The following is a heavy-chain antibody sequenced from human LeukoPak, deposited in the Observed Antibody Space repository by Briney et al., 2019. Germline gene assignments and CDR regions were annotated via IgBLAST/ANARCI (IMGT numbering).Heavy chain of an antibody. J-gene: IGHJ4*02. CDR3: ARPHLSVAGRPPDY. CDR1: GFTFRRHW. CDR2: INNGGSST. D-gene: IGHD6-19*01. V-gene: IGHV3-74*01. Sequence: GGSLRLSCAASGFTFRRHWMHWVRQAPGKGLVWVSRINNGGSSTTYANSVRGRFTISRDNAKNTLYLQINSLRDEDTAVYYCARPHLSVAGRPPDYWGQGTLVTVSS.